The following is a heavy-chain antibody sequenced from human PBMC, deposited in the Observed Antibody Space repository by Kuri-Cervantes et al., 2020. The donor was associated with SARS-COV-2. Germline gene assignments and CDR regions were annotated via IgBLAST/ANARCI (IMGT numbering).Heavy chain of an antibody. J-gene: IGHJ6*04. CDR2: IYSGGST. CDR3: ARDRSLDV. CDR1: GFTVSSNY. Sequence: GESLKISCAASGFTVSSNYMSWVRQAPGKGLEWVSVIYSGGSTYYADSVKGRFTISRDNSKNTPYLQMNSLRAEDTAVYYCARDRSLDVWGKGTTVTVSS. V-gene: IGHV3-66*01.